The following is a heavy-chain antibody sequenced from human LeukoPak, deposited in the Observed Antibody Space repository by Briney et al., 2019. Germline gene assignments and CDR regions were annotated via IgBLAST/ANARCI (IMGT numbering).Heavy chain of an antibody. CDR1: GFTFASYA. D-gene: IGHD6-19*01. CDR3: AGEKYSSGWYIGYFDL. CDR2: ISGSGGST. Sequence: GGSLRLSCAASGFTFASYAMNWVRQAPGKGLEWVSAISGSGGSTYYADSVKGRFTISRDNSKNTLYLQMNSLRAEDTAVYYCAGEKYSSGWYIGYFDLWGRGTLVTVSS. V-gene: IGHV3-23*01. J-gene: IGHJ2*01.